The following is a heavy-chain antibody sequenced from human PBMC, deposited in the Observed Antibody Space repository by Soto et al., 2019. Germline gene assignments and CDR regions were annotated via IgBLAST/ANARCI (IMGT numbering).Heavy chain of an antibody. CDR3: ARGRLRYFDWPKNYYYGMDV. CDR2: INHSGST. CDR1: GGSFSGYY. J-gene: IGHJ6*02. D-gene: IGHD3-9*01. V-gene: IGHV4-34*01. Sequence: ETLSLTCAVYGGSFSGYYWSWIRQPPGKGLEWIGEINHSGSTNYNPSLKSRVTISVDTSKNQFSLKLSSVTAADTAVYYCARGRLRYFDWPKNYYYGMDVWGQGTTVTVSS.